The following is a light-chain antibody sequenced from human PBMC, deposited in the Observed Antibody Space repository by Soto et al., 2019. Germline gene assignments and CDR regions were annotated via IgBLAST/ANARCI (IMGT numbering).Light chain of an antibody. CDR3: AAWHDSLNGVV. CDR2: NTN. V-gene: IGLV1-44*01. J-gene: IGLJ2*01. Sequence: QSVLTQPPSASRTPGQRVTISCSGSSSNIQNNVVNWYQQLPGTAPKLLIYNTNQRPSGVPDRFSGSKSGTSAALAISGLQSEDEADYFCAAWHDSLNGVVFGGGTKVTVL. CDR1: SSNIQNNV.